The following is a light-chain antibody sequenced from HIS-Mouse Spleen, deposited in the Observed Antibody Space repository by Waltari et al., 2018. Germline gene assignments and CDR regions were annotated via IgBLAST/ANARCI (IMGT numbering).Light chain of an antibody. CDR3: CSYAGSSTWV. J-gene: IGLJ3*02. V-gene: IGLV2-23*01. CDR1: SSDVGSYNL. Sequence: QSALTQPASVSGSPGQSITISCTGTSSDVGSYNLVSWYQQHPGKAPKLMIYVGSKRPSGVSNRFSGSKSGNTASLTISGLHAEDEADYYCCSYAGSSTWVFGGGTKLTVL. CDR2: VGS.